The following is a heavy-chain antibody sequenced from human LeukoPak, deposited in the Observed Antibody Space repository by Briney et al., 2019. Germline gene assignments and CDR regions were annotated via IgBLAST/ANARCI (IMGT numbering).Heavy chain of an antibody. Sequence: SETLSLTCAVYGGSFSGYYWSWIRQPPGKGLEWIGEINHSGSTNYNPSLKSRVTISVDTSKNQFSLKLSSVTAADTAAYYCARGVGAYGSGSYYYYYYMDVWGKGTTVTVSS. CDR2: INHSGST. V-gene: IGHV4-34*01. CDR3: ARGVGAYGSGSYYYYYYMDV. J-gene: IGHJ6*03. CDR1: GGSFSGYY. D-gene: IGHD3-10*01.